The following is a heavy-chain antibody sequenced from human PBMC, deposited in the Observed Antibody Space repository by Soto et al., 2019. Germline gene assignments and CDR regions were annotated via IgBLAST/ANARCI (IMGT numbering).Heavy chain of an antibody. CDR2: ISWDGTYT. J-gene: IGHJ3*01. Sequence: EVQLVESGGGLVQPGRSLRLSCAASGFTFVDHGMHWVRQAPGQGLEWISGISWDGTYTGYADSVKGRFTISRDNAKKSLYLQMNSLRVEDTALYYCTKDEGYCSSMSCKDAFDYWGLGTMVTVS. CDR1: GFTFVDHG. D-gene: IGHD2-2*01. CDR3: TKDEGYCSSMSCKDAFDY. V-gene: IGHV3-9*01.